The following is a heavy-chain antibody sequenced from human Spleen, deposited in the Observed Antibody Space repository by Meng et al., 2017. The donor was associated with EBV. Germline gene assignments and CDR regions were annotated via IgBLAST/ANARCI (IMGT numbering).Heavy chain of an antibody. CDR1: GFSLSTSGEG. D-gene: IGHD2-2*01. V-gene: IGHV2-5*02. J-gene: IGHJ4*02. CDR3: SHKPYQGPFDS. CDR2: IYWDDDK. Sequence: QITLKESGPTLVKLTQPLTLTCTFSGFSLSTSGEGVGWIRQPPGKALEYLALIYWDDDKSYSPSLKSRLTITKDTSKNQVVLTMTNMDPVDTATYYCSHKPYQGPFDSWGQGTLVTVSS.